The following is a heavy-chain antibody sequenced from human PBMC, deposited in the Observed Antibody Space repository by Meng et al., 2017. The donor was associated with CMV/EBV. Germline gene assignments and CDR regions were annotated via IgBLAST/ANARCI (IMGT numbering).Heavy chain of an antibody. CDR2: INPNSGGT. J-gene: IGHJ2*01. Sequence: QGQRGQSGAEVKKPGASVKVSCKASGYTFPGYYMHWVRQAPGQGLEWMGWINPNSGGTNYAQKFQGRVTMTRDTSISTAYMELSRLRSDDTAVYYCATYIGNYINWYFDLWGRGTLVTVSS. CDR1: GYTFPGYY. V-gene: IGHV1-2*02. CDR3: ATYIGNYINWYFDL. D-gene: IGHD1-7*01.